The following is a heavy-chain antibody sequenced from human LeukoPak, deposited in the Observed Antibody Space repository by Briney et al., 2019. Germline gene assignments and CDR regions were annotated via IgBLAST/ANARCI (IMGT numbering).Heavy chain of an antibody. CDR2: IRYDGSNK. CDR1: GLTFSSYG. V-gene: IGHV3-30*02. Sequence: GGSLRLSCAASGLTFSSYGMHWVRQAPGKGLEWVAFIRYDGSNKYYADSVKGRFTISRDNSKNTLYLQMNSLRAEDTAVYYCVYDILTGYYEKIDYWGQGTLVTVSS. D-gene: IGHD3-9*01. CDR3: VYDILTGYYEKIDY. J-gene: IGHJ4*02.